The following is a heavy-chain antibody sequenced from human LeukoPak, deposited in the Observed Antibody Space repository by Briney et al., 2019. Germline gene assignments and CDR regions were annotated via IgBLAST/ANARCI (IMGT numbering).Heavy chain of an antibody. D-gene: IGHD2-2*01. V-gene: IGHV3-21*01. J-gene: IGHJ4*02. CDR3: ARDRGYCTSTSCYFGGGYFDY. CDR1: GFTFSSYS. Sequence: GGSLRLSCAASGFTFSSYSMHWVRQAPGKGLEWVSSISNSSSYIYYADSVKGRFTISRDNAKNSLYLQMNRLRAEDTAVYYCARDRGYCTSTSCYFGGGYFDYWGQGTLVTVSS. CDR2: ISNSSSYI.